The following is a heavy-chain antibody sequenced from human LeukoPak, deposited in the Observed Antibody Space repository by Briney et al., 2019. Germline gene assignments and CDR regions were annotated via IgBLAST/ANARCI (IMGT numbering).Heavy chain of an antibody. Sequence: ASVIVSCTPSGYTFPAYYLHCVRQAPGQGFERMGWINPHSGDTKYAQKFRGRGTVTRDTSITTAYMELSRLRSDDTAVYYCVRVTMIVVTDGMDVWGQGTTVTVSS. CDR3: VRVTMIVVTDGMDV. CDR1: GYTFPAYY. D-gene: IGHD3-22*01. J-gene: IGHJ6*01. V-gene: IGHV1-2*02. CDR2: INPHSGDT.